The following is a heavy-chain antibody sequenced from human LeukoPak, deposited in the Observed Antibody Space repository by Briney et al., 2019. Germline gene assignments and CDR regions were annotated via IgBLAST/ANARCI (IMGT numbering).Heavy chain of an antibody. CDR3: ARGLYSSSWYRDDY. CDR2: IWYDGSNG. V-gene: IGHV3-33*01. CDR1: GFTFSNYG. D-gene: IGHD6-13*01. J-gene: IGHJ4*02. Sequence: SGGSLRLSCAASGFTFSNYGMHWVRQAPGKGLEWVAVIWYDGSNGYYADSVKGRFTISRDNSKNTLYLQMNSLRAEDTAVYYCARGLYSSSWYRDDYWGQGTLVTVSS.